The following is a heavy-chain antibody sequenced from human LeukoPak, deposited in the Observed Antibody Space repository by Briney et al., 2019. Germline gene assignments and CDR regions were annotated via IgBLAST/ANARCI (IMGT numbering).Heavy chain of an antibody. J-gene: IGHJ4*02. CDR2: INHSGST. V-gene: IGHV4-34*01. D-gene: IGHD3-10*01. CDR3: ARRSHNYYYGSRSYNY. Sequence: PSETLSLTCAVYGGSFSGYYWSWIRQPPGKGLEWIGEINHSGSTNYNPSLKSRVTISVDTSKNQFSLKLSSVTAADTAVYYCARRSHNYYYGSRSYNYWGQGTLVTVSS. CDR1: GGSFSGYY.